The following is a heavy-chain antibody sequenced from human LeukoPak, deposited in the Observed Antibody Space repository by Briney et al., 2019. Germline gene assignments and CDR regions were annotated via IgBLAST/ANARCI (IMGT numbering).Heavy chain of an antibody. CDR1: GGSISSGDYY. J-gene: IGHJ4*02. D-gene: IGHD5-18*01. CDR3: ASINRQLWLNY. V-gene: IGHV4-61*08. CDR2: IYYSGST. Sequence: PSETLSLTCTVSGGSISSGDYYWSWIRQPPGKGLEWIGYIYYSGSTNYNPSLKSRVTISVDTSKNQFSLKLSSVTAADTAVYYCASINRQLWLNYWGQGTLVTVSS.